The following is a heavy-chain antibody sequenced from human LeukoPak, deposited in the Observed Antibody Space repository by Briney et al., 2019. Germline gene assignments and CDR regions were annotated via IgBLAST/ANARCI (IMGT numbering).Heavy chain of an antibody. V-gene: IGHV3-74*01. CDR2: INNDGDTT. CDR3: ARSLGPDY. J-gene: IGHJ4*02. CDR1: GFTFSNFW. D-gene: IGHD3-16*01. Sequence: PGGSLRLSCAASGFTFSNFWMHWVRQTPGKGLLWVSRINNDGDTTNYADSVKGRFTISRDNAKNALYLQMNSLRAEDTAVYYCARSLGPDYWGQGTLVIVSS.